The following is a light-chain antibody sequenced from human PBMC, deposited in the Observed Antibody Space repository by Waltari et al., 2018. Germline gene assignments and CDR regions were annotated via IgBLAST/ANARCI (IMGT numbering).Light chain of an antibody. CDR1: QSLLHSNGYNY. V-gene: IGKV2-28*01. J-gene: IGKJ1*01. CDR3: MQSLRALWT. CDR2: LGS. Sequence: DIVVTQSPLSLPVTPGEPASISCRSSQSLLHSNGYNYLDCYLQKPGQSPQLLIYLGSNRSSGVPDRFSGSGSGTDFTLKISRVEAEDVGVYYCMQSLRALWTFGQGTKVEIK.